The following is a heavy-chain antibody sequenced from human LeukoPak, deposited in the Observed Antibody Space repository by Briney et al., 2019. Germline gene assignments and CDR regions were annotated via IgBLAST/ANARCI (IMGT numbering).Heavy chain of an antibody. CDR3: ATASGGNHYYFDY. J-gene: IGHJ4*02. V-gene: IGHV1-46*01. CDR2: INPSGGST. CDR1: GDTFTSYY. D-gene: IGHD4-23*01. Sequence: ASVKVSCKASGDTFTSYYMHWVRQAPGQGLEWMGIINPSGGSTSYAQKFQGRVTMTRDTSTSTVYMELSSLRSEGTAVYYCATASGGNHYYFDYWGQGTLVTVSS.